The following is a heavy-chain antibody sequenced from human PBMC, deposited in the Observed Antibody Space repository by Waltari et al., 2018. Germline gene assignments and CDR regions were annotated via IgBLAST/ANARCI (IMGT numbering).Heavy chain of an antibody. V-gene: IGHV3-7*04. CDR1: GFNFSSYW. Sequence: EVQLVESGGGLIQPGGSLRLCCATSGFNFSSYWMAWVRQAPGEGLEWVANIKQDGREKNYVDSVKGRFTISRDNVKNALYLQMNSLRAVDTAVYYCARGALDVWGQGTTVTVSS. J-gene: IGHJ6*02. CDR3: ARGALDV. CDR2: IKQDGREK.